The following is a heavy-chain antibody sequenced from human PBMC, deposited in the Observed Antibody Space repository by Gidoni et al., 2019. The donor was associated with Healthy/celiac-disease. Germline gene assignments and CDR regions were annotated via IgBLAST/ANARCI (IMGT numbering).Heavy chain of an antibody. Sequence: QVQLQESGPGLVKPSQTLSLTCTVSGGSISSGGYYWSWIRQHPGKGLEWIGYIYYSGSTYYNPSLKSRVTISVDTSKNQFSLKLSSVTAADTAVYYCARDQVVVTATTNYYYYYGMDVWGQGTTVTVSS. CDR1: GGSISSGGYY. CDR3: ARDQVVVTATTNYYYYYGMDV. J-gene: IGHJ6*02. CDR2: IYYSGST. V-gene: IGHV4-31*03. D-gene: IGHD2-21*02.